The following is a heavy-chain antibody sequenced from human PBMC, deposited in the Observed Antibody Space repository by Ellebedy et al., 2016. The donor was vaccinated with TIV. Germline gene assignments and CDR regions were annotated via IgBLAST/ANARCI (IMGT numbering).Heavy chain of an antibody. V-gene: IGHV3-74*01. J-gene: IGHJ4*02. Sequence: PGGSLRLSCAASGFSLSTYWRHWVSQVPGKGLEWVSRVSSDVTGPTYADSVMGRFIISRDNANSTVYLQMFSLRPEDTAVYYCARGCLNSGYYSDYWGRGTLVTVSS. D-gene: IGHD3-22*01. CDR1: GFSLSTYW. CDR2: VSSDVTGP. CDR3: ARGCLNSGYYSDY.